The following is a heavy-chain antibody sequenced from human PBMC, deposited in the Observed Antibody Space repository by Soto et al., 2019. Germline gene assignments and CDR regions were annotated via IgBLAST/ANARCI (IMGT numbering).Heavy chain of an antibody. CDR3: ARQAVAVYYYYGMDV. CDR2: IWYDGSNK. V-gene: IGHV3-33*01. J-gene: IGHJ6*02. D-gene: IGHD6-19*01. Sequence: GGSLRLSCAASGFTFSSYGIHWVRQAPGKGLEWVAVIWYDGSNKYYADSVKGRFTISRDNSKNTLYLQMNSLRAEDTAVYYCARQAVAVYYYYGMDVWGQGTTVTVSS. CDR1: GFTFSSYG.